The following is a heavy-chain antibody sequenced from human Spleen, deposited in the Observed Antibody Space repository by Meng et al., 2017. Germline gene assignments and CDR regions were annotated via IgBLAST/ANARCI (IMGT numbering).Heavy chain of an antibody. CDR2: INPSNGGT. Sequence: QVQLVQAGAEVKKPGASVKLSCKASGYIFTDYFIHWVRQAPGQGLEWMGTINPSNGGTNYVQKFQGGLTVTRDTSTSTVYMDLRSLISEDTAVYYCAREKSPGHFDFWGQGTLVTVSS. CDR1: GYIFTDYF. V-gene: IGHV1-46*01. CDR3: AREKSPGHFDF. J-gene: IGHJ4*02.